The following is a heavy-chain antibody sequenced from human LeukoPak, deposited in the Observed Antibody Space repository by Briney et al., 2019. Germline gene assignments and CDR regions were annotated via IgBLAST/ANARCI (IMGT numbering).Heavy chain of an antibody. D-gene: IGHD5-12*01. CDR1: GYTFTGYD. J-gene: IGHJ4*02. V-gene: IGHV1-8*01. Sequence: ASVKVSCKASGYTFTGYDVNWVRQASGQGLEWMGWMNPNSGNTGYAQKFQGRVTMTRNTSISTAYMELSSLRYEDTAVYYCARGKVSGYDPTISPFDYWGQGTLVTVSS. CDR3: ARGKVSGYDPTISPFDY. CDR2: MNPNSGNT.